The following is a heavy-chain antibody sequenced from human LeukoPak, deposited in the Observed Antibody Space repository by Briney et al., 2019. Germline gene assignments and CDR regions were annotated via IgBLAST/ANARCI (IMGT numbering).Heavy chain of an antibody. V-gene: IGHV4-61*02. CDR1: GGSISSGSYY. D-gene: IGHD3-22*01. CDR2: IYTSGST. CDR3: VRAVTHYYDSSGYRYYFDY. J-gene: IGHJ4*02. Sequence: SETLSLTCTVSGGSISSGSYYWSWIRQPAGKGLEWIGRIYTSGSTNYNPSLKSRVTISVDTSKNQFSLKLSSVTAADTAVYYCVRAVTHYYDSSGYRYYFDYWGQGTLVTVSS.